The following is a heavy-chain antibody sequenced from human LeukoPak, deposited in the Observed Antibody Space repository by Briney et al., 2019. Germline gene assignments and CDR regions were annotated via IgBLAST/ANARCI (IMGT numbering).Heavy chain of an antibody. CDR3: ATDRATQYFDY. J-gene: IGHJ4*02. D-gene: IGHD2-15*01. V-gene: IGHV3-30*02. Sequence: GGSLRLSCAASGITFRSYGMHWVRQAPGKGLEWVAFIWYDGSNKYYADSVKGRFTISRDNSRNTLFLQMNSLRAEDTAVYYCATDRATQYFDYWGQGTLASVSS. CDR1: GITFRSYG. CDR2: IWYDGSNK.